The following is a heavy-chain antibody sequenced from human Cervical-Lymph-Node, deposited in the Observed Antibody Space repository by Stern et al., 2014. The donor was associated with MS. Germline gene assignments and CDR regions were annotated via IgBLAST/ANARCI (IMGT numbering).Heavy chain of an antibody. Sequence: VQLVESGGGVVQPGRSLRLSCAASGFTFSNSGMHWVRQAPGKGLEWVAVIWYDGSNKYYAYSAKGRFTISRDNSKNTLYLQMNSLSAEDTAVYYCARAPSSISIAYYFDYWGQGTLVTVSS. CDR1: GFTFSNSG. D-gene: IGHD3-16*02. CDR3: ARAPSSISIAYYFDY. V-gene: IGHV3-33*01. J-gene: IGHJ4*02. CDR2: IWYDGSNK.